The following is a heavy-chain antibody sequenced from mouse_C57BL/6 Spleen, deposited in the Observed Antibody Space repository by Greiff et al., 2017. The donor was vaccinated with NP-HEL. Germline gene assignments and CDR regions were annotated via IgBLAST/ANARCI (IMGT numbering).Heavy chain of an antibody. D-gene: IGHD1-1*01. CDR1: GFNIKDYY. Sequence: EVQLQQSGAELVRPGASVKLSCTASGFNIKDYYMHWVKQRPEQGLEWIGRIDPEDGDTEYAPKVQGKATMTADTSSNTAYLQLSILTSEDTAVYYCTTGGSSYWYFDVWGTGTTVTVSS. CDR3: TTGGSSYWYFDV. CDR2: IDPEDGDT. V-gene: IGHV14-1*01. J-gene: IGHJ1*03.